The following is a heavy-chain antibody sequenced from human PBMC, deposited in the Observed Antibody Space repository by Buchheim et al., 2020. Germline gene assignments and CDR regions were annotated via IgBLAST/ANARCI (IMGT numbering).Heavy chain of an antibody. CDR3: ARDLDIVATTVAVAGH. CDR1: GFTFSSYG. J-gene: IGHJ4*02. Sequence: QVQLVESGGGVVQPGRSLRLSCAASGFTFSSYGMHWVRQAPGKGLEWVAVIWYDGSNKYYADSVKGRFTISRDNSKNTLYLQMNSLRAEDTAVYYCARDLDIVATTVAVAGHWGQGTL. D-gene: IGHD5-12*01. CDR2: IWYDGSNK. V-gene: IGHV3-33*01.